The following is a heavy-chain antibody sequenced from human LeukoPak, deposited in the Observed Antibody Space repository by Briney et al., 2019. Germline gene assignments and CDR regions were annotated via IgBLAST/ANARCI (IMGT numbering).Heavy chain of an antibody. D-gene: IGHD2-21*01. J-gene: IGHJ3*02. CDR3: ARGLDTNDWSDAFDI. Sequence: SETLSLTCAVSGGSISSGDYSWSWIRQPPGKGLEWIGYMYYSGSTYSNLSLESRVTISVDTSKNQFSLKLSSVTAADTAVYYCARGLDTNDWSDAFDIWGQGTMVTVSS. CDR2: MYYSGST. CDR1: GGSISSGDYS. V-gene: IGHV4-30-4*07.